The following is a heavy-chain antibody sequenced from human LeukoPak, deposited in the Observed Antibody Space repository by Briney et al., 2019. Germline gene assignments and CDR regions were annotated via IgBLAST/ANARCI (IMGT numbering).Heavy chain of an antibody. J-gene: IGHJ4*02. Sequence: SETLSLTCAVYGGSFSGYYWSWIRQPPGKGLEWIGEINHSGSTNYNTSLKSRVTISVDTSKNQFSLKLSSVTAADTAVYYCARPRYSSGALLYWGQGTLVTVSS. D-gene: IGHD6-19*01. CDR1: GGSFSGYY. CDR2: INHSGST. CDR3: ARPRYSSGALLY. V-gene: IGHV4-34*01.